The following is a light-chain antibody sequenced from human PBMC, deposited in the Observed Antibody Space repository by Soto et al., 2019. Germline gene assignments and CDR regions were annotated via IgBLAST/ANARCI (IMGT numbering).Light chain of an antibody. J-gene: IGKJ1*01. V-gene: IGKV1-5*01. CDR3: QEYNNYWT. Sequence: DIQMPQSPSTLSASVGDTVTITCRASQTISRWLAWYQQKPGKAPRLLIYTASTLESGVPSRFSASGSGTEFTLTISSLHPDDFATYYCQEYNNYWTFGQGTKVEVK. CDR2: TAS. CDR1: QTISRW.